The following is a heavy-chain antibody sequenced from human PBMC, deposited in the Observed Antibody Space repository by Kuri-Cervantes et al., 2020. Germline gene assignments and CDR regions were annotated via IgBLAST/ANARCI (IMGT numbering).Heavy chain of an antibody. CDR1: GFTFSNYA. D-gene: IGHD4-23*01. CDR2: INNSGDST. Sequence: GESLKISCALSGFTFSNYAMSWVRQAPGKGLEWVSGINNSGDSTYYADSVKGRFTISRDNSKNTLYLQMNSLRAEDTAVYYCAKPDRGVVKDYWGQGTLVTVSS. V-gene: IGHV3-23*01. CDR3: AKPDRGVVKDY. J-gene: IGHJ4*02.